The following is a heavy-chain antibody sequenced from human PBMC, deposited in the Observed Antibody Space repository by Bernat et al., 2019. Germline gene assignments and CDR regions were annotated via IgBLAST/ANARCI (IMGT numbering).Heavy chain of an antibody. V-gene: IGHV3-53*01. CDR2: VYSGGTT. CDR1: GFTVSSSC. D-gene: IGHD6-13*01. CDR3: ARAVAGNGFWGFDP. Sequence: EVQLVESGGDLIQPGGSLRLSCVASGFTVSSSCMTWVRQAPGKGLEWVSFVYSGGTTYYTDSVKGRFTISRDNSKNTLYLEMNSLRAEDTAVYYCARAVAGNGFWGFDPWGQGTLVTVSS. J-gene: IGHJ5*02.